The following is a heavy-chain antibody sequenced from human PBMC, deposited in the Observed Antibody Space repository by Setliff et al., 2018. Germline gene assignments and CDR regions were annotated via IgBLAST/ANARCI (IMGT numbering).Heavy chain of an antibody. CDR1: VGSISSYY. CDR3: AREQWLDPPGYYYMDV. V-gene: IGHV4-4*07. CDR2: IYIGGSA. J-gene: IGHJ6*03. Sequence: LSLTCTVSVGSISSYYWSWIRQPAGKGLEWIGHIYIGGSANYNPSLKSRVTMSLDTSKNQFSLKLNSVTAADMAVYYCAREQWLDPPGYYYMDVWAKGTTVTVSS. D-gene: IGHD6-19*01.